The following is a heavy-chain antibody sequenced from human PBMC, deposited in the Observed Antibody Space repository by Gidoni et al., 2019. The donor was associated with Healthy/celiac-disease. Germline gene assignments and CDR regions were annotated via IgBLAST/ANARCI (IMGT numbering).Heavy chain of an antibody. Sequence: QVQLQESGPGLVKPSETRSLTGTVSGGSISSYYRSWIRQPPGKGLAWIGYIYYSGSTNYNPSLKSRVTISVDTSKNQFSLKLSSVTAADTAVYYCARDIHLGSGSYAFDIWGQGTMVTVSS. CDR3: ARDIHLGSGSYAFDI. J-gene: IGHJ3*02. D-gene: IGHD3-10*01. V-gene: IGHV4-59*01. CDR1: GGSISSYY. CDR2: IYYSGST.